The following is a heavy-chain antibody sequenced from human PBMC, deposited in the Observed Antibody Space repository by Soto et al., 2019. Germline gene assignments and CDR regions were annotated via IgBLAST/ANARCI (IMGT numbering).Heavy chain of an antibody. D-gene: IGHD1-26*01. J-gene: IGHJ6*02. V-gene: IGHV1-69*13. CDR1: GGTFSSYA. CDR3: ARAKDANSGSYYYYYGMDV. CDR2: IIPIFGTA. Sequence: GASVKVSCKASGGTFSSYAISWVRQAPGQGLEWMGGIIPIFGTANYAQKFQGRVTITADESTSTAYMELSSLRSEDTAVYYCARAKDANSGSYYYYYGMDVWGQGTTVTVSS.